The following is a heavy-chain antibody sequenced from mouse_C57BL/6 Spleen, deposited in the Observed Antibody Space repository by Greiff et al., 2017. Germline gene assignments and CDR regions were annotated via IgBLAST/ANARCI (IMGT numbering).Heavy chain of an antibody. J-gene: IGHJ4*01. CDR3: ASPPSYYGHYYAMDY. V-gene: IGHV2-2*01. CDR1: GFSLTSYG. CDR2: IWSGGST. Sequence: VKLMESGPGLVQPSQSLSITCTVSGFSLTSYGVHWVRQSPGKGLEWLGVIWSGGSTDYNAAFISSLSISKDNSKSQVFFKMNSLQADDTAIYYCASPPSYYGHYYAMDYWGQGTSVTVSS. D-gene: IGHD1-1*01.